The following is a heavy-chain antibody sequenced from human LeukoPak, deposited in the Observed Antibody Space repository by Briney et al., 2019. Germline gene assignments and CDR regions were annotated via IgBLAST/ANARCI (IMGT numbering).Heavy chain of an antibody. J-gene: IGHJ3*02. D-gene: IGHD3-22*01. V-gene: IGHV3-49*03. CDR3: ARDRGTYYYDTTSHYDAFDI. CDR1: GFTFGTHT. CDR2: IRSSGTT. Sequence: GGSLRLSCTTSGFTFGTHTMHWFRQAPGKGLQWIGFIRSSGTTQYAASVKGRFTISRDDSKSIAYLQMNSLKTEDTAVYYCARDRGTYYYDTTSHYDAFDIWGQGTMVTVPS.